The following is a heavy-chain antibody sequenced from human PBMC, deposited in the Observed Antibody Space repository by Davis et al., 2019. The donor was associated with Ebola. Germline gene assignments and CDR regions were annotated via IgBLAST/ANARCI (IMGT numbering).Heavy chain of an antibody. Sequence: AASVKVSCKASGGTFSSYAISWVRQAPGQGLEWMGGIIPIFGTANYAQKFQGRVTITADESTSTAYMELSSLRSEDTAVYYCARGEWLRFRYYYYGMDVWGQGTTVTVSS. D-gene: IGHD5-12*01. J-gene: IGHJ6*02. CDR1: GGTFSSYA. CDR3: ARGEWLRFRYYYYGMDV. V-gene: IGHV1-69*13. CDR2: IIPIFGTA.